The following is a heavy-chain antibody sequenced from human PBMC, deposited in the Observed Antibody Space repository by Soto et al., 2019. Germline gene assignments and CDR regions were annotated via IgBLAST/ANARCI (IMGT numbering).Heavy chain of an antibody. CDR2: IDNAGSSV. J-gene: IGHJ6*02. D-gene: IGHD1-26*01. CDR3: TRVGGSVSGMDV. Sequence: EVQLVESGGGLVQPGGSLRLSCAASGFTFSSYWMHWVRQALGKGLVWVSRIDNAGSSVRYADSVKGRFTISRDNAKNTLYLQMNRLRAEDTAVYYCTRVGGSVSGMDVWGQGTTVTVSS. V-gene: IGHV3-74*01. CDR1: GFTFSSYW.